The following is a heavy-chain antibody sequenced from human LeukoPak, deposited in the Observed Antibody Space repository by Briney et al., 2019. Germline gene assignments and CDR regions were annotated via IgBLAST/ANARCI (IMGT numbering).Heavy chain of an antibody. D-gene: IGHD3-22*01. V-gene: IGHV1-69*01. CDR1: GGTFSTYA. CDR3: ARVPETTWNYDTSGYPYYFDY. Sequence: SLKLSCKASGGTFSTYAINWVRQAPGQGLEWMGGISPISSTPNYAQNFQGRVTITADESTSTAYMELSRLRSEDTAVYYCARVPETTWNYDTSGYPYYFDYWGQGTLVTVSS. J-gene: IGHJ4*02. CDR2: ISPISSTP.